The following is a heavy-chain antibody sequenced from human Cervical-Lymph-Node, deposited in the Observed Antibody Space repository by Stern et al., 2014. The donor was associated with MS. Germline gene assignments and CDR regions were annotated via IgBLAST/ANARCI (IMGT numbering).Heavy chain of an antibody. CDR2: INHSGST. J-gene: IGHJ5*02. V-gene: IGHV4-34*01. D-gene: IGHD5-24*01. CDR3: ARYNVRDWLEP. Sequence: QVQLQQWGAGLLKPSETLSLTCGVYGGSFSGYYWSWIRQPPGKGLEWIGEINHSGSTNYHPSLKSRVTISADTSRSQFSLKLGSVTAADTAVYYCARYNVRDWLEPWGQGTLVIVSS. CDR1: GGSFSGYY.